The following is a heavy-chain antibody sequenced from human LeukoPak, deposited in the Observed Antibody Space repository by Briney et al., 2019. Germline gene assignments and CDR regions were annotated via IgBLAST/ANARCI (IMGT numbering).Heavy chain of an antibody. CDR3: VGEKNYWGTPY. J-gene: IGHJ4*02. CDR1: GDSLSTYS. D-gene: IGHD1-7*01. CDR2: IYYSGST. V-gene: IGHV4-59*08. Sequence: SETLSLTCTVSGDSLSTYSWSWLRHPPGKGLEYIGYIYYSGSTNYNPSLKSRVTMSVDTSKNQFSLKLNSVTAADTAVYYCVGEKNYWGTPYWGQGTLVTVSS.